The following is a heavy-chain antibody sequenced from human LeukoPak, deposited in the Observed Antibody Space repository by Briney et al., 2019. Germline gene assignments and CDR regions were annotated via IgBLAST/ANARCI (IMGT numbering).Heavy chain of an antibody. J-gene: IGHJ5*02. CDR3: ARDGSGNWFDP. V-gene: IGHV1-46*01. Sequence: GASVKVSCKASGYTFTSYYMHWVRQAPGQGLEWMGIINPSGGSTSYAQKFQGRVTMTRDMSTGTVYMELSSLRSEDTAVYYCARDGSGNWFDPWGQGTLVTVSS. CDR1: GYTFTSYY. D-gene: IGHD3-10*01. CDR2: INPSGGST.